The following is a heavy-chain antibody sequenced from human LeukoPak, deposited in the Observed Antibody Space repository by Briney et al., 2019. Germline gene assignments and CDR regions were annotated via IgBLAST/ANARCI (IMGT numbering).Heavy chain of an antibody. D-gene: IGHD4-11*01. CDR2: ISPGGGTT. Sequence: HAGGSLRLSCAVSGFTFSNEAMGWVRQLRGGGLEWVSTISPGGGTTYYAESMKGRFTISRDNSKSTLYLEMNSLRAEGTAVYYCTKSRSGSSNWALQVFDNWGQGALVTVSS. CDR1: GFTFSNEA. V-gene: IGHV3-23*01. J-gene: IGHJ4*02. CDR3: TKSRSGSSNWALQVFDN.